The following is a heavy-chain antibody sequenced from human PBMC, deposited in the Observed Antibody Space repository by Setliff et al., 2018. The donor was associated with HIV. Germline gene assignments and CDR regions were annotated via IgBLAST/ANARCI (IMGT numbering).Heavy chain of an antibody. J-gene: IGHJ4*02. CDR2: INVYNGDT. V-gene: IGHV1-18*01. CDR3: ATDRTQTGISMVRGRIVDPAGYPLDY. Sequence: ASVKVSCKASGYPFTNFGVSWVRQAPGQGLEWMAWINVYNGDTNFALKFQGRVTMTKDTSTGTAYMELSSLRSDDTAVYYCATDRTQTGISMVRGRIVDPAGYPLDYWGQGTLVTVSS. CDR1: GYPFTNFG. D-gene: IGHD3-10*01.